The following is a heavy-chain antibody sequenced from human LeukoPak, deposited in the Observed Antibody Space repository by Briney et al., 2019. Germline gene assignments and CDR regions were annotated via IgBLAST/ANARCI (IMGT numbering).Heavy chain of an antibody. CDR1: GFTFSSYA. CDR3: AKAPDILTGYPREPAFDI. J-gene: IGHJ3*02. Sequence: GGSLRLSCAASGFTFSSYAMSWVRQAPGKGLEWVSATSGSGGSTYYADSVKGRFTISRDNSKNTLYLQMNSLRAEDTAVYYCAKAPDILTGYPREPAFDIWGQGTMVTVSS. D-gene: IGHD3-9*01. V-gene: IGHV3-23*01. CDR2: TSGSGGST.